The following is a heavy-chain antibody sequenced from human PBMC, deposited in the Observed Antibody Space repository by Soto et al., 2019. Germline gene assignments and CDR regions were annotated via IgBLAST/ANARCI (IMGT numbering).Heavy chain of an antibody. CDR3: AHAFGGTSWPNDAFDV. J-gene: IGHJ3*01. CDR1: GFSFSADGVG. V-gene: IGHV2-5*02. CDR2: IYWDDDT. Sequence: HITLKESGPTLVKPTQTLTLTCIFSGFSFSADGVGVGWIRQPPGKTLEWLALIYWDDDTRYRPSLKSRLTITKDSSKNQVVLTMTNMDPLDTATYYCAHAFGGTSWPNDAFDVWGQGTVVNVSS. D-gene: IGHD3-16*01.